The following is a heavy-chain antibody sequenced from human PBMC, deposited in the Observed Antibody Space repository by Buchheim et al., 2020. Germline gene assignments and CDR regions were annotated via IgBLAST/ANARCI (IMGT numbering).Heavy chain of an antibody. Sequence: EVQLVQSGAEVKKPGESLKISCKPSGYSFTNYWIAWVRQMPGKGLEWMAMIYPGDSSTKYSPSFQGQVTISADKSISTAYPQWSSLKASDTAMYFCERARGYCSSTSCYDFDCWGQGT. J-gene: IGHJ4*02. CDR3: ERARGYCSSTSCYDFDC. V-gene: IGHV5-51*01. D-gene: IGHD2-2*01. CDR1: GYSFTNYW. CDR2: IYPGDSST.